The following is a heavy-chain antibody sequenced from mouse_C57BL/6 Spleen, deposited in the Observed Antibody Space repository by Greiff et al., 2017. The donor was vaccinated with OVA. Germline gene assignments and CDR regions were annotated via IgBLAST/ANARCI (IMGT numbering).Heavy chain of an antibody. CDR3: ARGGDYDVSYFDY. CDR2: IDPSDSET. V-gene: IGHV1-52*01. J-gene: IGHJ2*01. D-gene: IGHD2-4*01. CDR1: GYTFTSYW. Sequence: VQLQQPGAELVRPGSSVKLSCKASGYTFTSYWMHWVKQRPIQGLEWIGNIDPSDSETHYNQKFKDKATLTVDKSSSTAYMQLSSLTSEDSAVYYCARGGDYDVSYFDYWGQGTTLTVSS.